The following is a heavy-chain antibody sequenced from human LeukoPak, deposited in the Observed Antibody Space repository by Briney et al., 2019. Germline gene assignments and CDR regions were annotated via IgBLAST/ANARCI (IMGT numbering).Heavy chain of an antibody. J-gene: IGHJ4*02. V-gene: IGHV4-38-2*01. CDR3: ARHTLDY. CDR2: IYHSGST. D-gene: IGHD2-2*02. CDR1: GYSISSGYY. Sequence: SETLSLTCAVSGYSISSGYYWGWIRQPPGKGLEWIGSIYHSGSTYYNPSLKSRVTISVDTSKNQFSLKLSSVTAADTAVYYCARHTLDYWGQGTLVTVSS.